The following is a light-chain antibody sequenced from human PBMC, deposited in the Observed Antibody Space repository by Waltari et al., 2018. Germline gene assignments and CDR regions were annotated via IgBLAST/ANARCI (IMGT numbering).Light chain of an antibody. CDR3: QQYASQQYGGSLPLT. CDR2: GAS. V-gene: IGKV3-20*01. Sequence: DIVLTQSPGILSLSPGERATLSCRASQSVSSNSLAWYQQKPGQAPRLLISGASTRATGIPDRFSGSGSGTEFTLTISRLEPEDFAVYYCQQYASQQYGGSLPLTFGGGTKVEIK. J-gene: IGKJ4*01. CDR1: QSVSSNS.